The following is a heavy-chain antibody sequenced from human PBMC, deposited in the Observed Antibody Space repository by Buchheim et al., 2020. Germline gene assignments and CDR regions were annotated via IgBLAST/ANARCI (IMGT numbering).Heavy chain of an antibody. CDR2: INPSGGST. CDR3: AREPVVRGYCSGGSCYSPGLNWFDP. V-gene: IGHV1-46*01. J-gene: IGHJ5*02. Sequence: QVQLVQSGAEVKKPGASVKVSCKASGYTFTSYYMHWVRQAPGQGLEWMGIINPSGGSTSYAQKFQGRVTMTRDTSTSTVYMELSSLRSEDTAVYYCAREPVVRGYCSGGSCYSPGLNWFDPWGQGTL. D-gene: IGHD2-15*01. CDR1: GYTFTSYY.